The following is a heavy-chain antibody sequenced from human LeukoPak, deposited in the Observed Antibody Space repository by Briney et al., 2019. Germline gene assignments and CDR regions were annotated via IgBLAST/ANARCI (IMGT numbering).Heavy chain of an antibody. Sequence: ASVKASCKASGGTFSSYAISWVRQAPGQGLEWMGGIIPIFGTANYAQKFQGRVTITTDESTSTAYMELSSLRSEDTAVYYCAASVDGSSWYGDYWGQGTLVTVSS. CDR3: AASVDGSSWYGDY. V-gene: IGHV1-69*05. D-gene: IGHD6-13*01. CDR1: GGTFSSYA. J-gene: IGHJ4*02. CDR2: IIPIFGTA.